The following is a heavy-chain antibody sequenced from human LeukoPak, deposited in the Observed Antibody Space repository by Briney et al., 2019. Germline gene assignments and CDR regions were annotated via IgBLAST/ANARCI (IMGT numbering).Heavy chain of an antibody. D-gene: IGHD3-10*01. CDR2: INPSGGST. CDR3: ARDSSMLRGPLVIYYFDF. J-gene: IGHJ4*02. CDR1: GYTFASYY. V-gene: IGHV1-46*01. Sequence: GASVKVSCKASGYTFASYYMHWVRQAPGQGLEWMGIINPSGGSTSYAQKFQGRVTMTRDTSTSTVYMELSSLRSEDTAVYYCARDSSMLRGPLVIYYFDFWGQGTLVTVSS.